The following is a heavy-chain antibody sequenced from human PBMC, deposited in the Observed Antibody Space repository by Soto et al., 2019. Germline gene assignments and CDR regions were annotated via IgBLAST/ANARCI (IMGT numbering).Heavy chain of an antibody. CDR2: IHSGGDT. CDR3: ARSRTGTTYGGMDV. Sequence: EVQLVESGGDLVQPGGSLRLSCAASGFAVSSNYMTWVRQAPGKGLEWVSVIHSGGDTHYADPVRGRFTISRDNSKNTLYLQMNSLRAEDTAVYYCARSRTGTTYGGMDVWGQGTTVTVSS. V-gene: IGHV3-66*01. J-gene: IGHJ6*02. CDR1: GFAVSSNY. D-gene: IGHD1-7*01.